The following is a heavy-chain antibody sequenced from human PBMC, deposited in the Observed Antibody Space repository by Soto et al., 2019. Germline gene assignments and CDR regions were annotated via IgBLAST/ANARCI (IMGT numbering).Heavy chain of an antibody. CDR2: IYHSGST. D-gene: IGHD3-10*01. J-gene: IGHJ3*02. CDR3: ARDKNRLGGSGRNAFDI. V-gene: IGHV4-4*02. CDR1: GGSISSSNW. Sequence: QVQLQESGPGLVKPSGTLSLTCAVSGGSISSSNWWSWVRQPPGKGLEWIGEIYHSGSTNYNPSLKSRVTISVDKSKNQLSLKLSSVTAADTAVYYCARDKNRLGGSGRNAFDIWGQGTMVTVSS.